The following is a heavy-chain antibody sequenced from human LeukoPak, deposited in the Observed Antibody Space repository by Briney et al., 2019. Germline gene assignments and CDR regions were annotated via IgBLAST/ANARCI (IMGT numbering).Heavy chain of an antibody. CDR3: AKDSYVSGRPLHTFDV. CDR1: GSTFAIHA. D-gene: IGHD3-10*01. V-gene: IGHV3-23*01. J-gene: IGHJ3*01. CDR2: ISGDGAST. Sequence: GGSLRLSCAASGSTFAIHAMTWVRQAPGKGLEWVSGISGDGASTHYAESVKGQFTISRDNSQNTLFLQMNGLRVEDTAIYYCAKDSYVSGRPLHTFDVWGQGTMVTVSS.